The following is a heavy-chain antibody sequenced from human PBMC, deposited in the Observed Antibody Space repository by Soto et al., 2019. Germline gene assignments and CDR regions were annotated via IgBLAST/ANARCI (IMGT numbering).Heavy chain of an antibody. CDR3: AKDAVYKDGLWLMDQ. D-gene: IGHD2-21*01. Sequence: VQLLESGGGLVQPGESLRLSCAVSGFTLSTFAMTWVRQAPGKGLECVSGITGSGSQIHYADSVKGRFTISKDNSKNTLYLQMDSLRADDTAVYFCAKDAVYKDGLWLMDQWGQGTQVTVSS. V-gene: IGHV3-23*01. CDR1: GFTLSTFA. J-gene: IGHJ4*02. CDR2: ITGSGSQI.